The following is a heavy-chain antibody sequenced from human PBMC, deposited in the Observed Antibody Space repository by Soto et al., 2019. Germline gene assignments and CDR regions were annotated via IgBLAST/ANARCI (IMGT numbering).Heavy chain of an antibody. J-gene: IGHJ3*02. Sequence: SETLSLTCAVSGYPITNGYFWGWIRKPPGKGLEWIGSIYHDGTTNYNPSLKSRVIISVDTSKNQFSLELRSLTAADTAVYSCVRDTSLSLRLGFDIWGQGTMVTVSS. D-gene: IGHD2-21*01. CDR2: IYHDGTT. V-gene: IGHV4-38-2*02. CDR3: VRDTSLSLRLGFDI. CDR1: GYPITNGYF.